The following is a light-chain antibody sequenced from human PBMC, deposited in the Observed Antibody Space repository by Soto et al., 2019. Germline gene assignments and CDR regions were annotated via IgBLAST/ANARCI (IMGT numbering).Light chain of an antibody. CDR1: QSISNY. V-gene: IGKV1-39*01. CDR2: AAS. CDR3: QQSSSTPWT. J-gene: IGKJ1*01. Sequence: DIQMTQSPSSLSPSVGDRVTITCRASQSISNYLNWYQQKPGKAPKLLIYAASSLQSGVPSRFSSSGSGTDFTRTISSLQPEDFATYYCQQSSSTPWTFGQGTKMEIK.